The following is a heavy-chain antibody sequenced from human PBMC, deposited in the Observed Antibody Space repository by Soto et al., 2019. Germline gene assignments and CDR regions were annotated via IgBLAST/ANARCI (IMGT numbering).Heavy chain of an antibody. J-gene: IGHJ4*02. CDR3: ARGRAGYGGNLDY. D-gene: IGHD5-12*01. V-gene: IGHV3-48*02. CDR2: INSGSSSI. CDR1: GFTFSYDS. Sequence: EVQRVESGGGWVQPGGSLRLSCAASGFTFSYDSMNWVRQAPGKGLEWVSYINSGSSSIYDADSVKGRFTISRDNAKTSLYLQMNSLRDEDTAVYFCARGRAGYGGNLDYWGPGTLVTVSS.